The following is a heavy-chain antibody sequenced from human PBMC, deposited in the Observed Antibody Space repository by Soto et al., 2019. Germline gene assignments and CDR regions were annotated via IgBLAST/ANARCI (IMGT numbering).Heavy chain of an antibody. CDR3: ARGPYCSGGSCYSNWFDP. CDR2: ISAYNGNT. V-gene: IGHV1-18*01. D-gene: IGHD2-15*01. Sequence: ASVKVSCKASGYTFTSYGISWVRQAPGQGLEWMGWISAYNGNTNYAQKLQGRVTMTTDTSTSTAYMELRSLRSDDTAVYYCARGPYCSGGSCYSNWFDPWGQGTLVTVSS. J-gene: IGHJ5*02. CDR1: GYTFTSYG.